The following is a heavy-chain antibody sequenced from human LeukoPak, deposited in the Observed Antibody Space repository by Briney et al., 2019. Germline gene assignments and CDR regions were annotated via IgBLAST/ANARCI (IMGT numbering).Heavy chain of an antibody. V-gene: IGHV3-11*03. CDR1: GFTFSDYY. Sequence: AGGSLRLSCAASGFTFSDYYMGWSRQAPGKGLEWVSYISNSGSYTKYADSVKGRFTISRDNAKNSLFLEVNSLRAEDTAVYYCARTRNYNWNDIVDYWGQGTLVTVSS. D-gene: IGHD1-20*01. CDR2: ISNSGSYT. CDR3: ARTRNYNWNDIVDY. J-gene: IGHJ4*02.